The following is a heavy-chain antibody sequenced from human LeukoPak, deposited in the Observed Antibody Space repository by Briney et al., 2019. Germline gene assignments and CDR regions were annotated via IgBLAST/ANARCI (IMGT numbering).Heavy chain of an antibody. V-gene: IGHV1-69*13. CDR2: IIPIFGTA. CDR3: AMEASTKPVDY. J-gene: IGHJ4*02. Sequence: ASVKVSCKASGGTFSSYAISWVRQAPGQGREWMGGIIPIFGTANYAQKFQGRVTITADESTSTAYMELSSLRSEDTAVYYCAMEASTKPVDYWGQGTLVTVSS. D-gene: IGHD1-26*01. CDR1: GGTFSSYA.